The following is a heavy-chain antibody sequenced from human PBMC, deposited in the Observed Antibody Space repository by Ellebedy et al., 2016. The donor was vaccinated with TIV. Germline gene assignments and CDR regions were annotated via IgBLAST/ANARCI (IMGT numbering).Heavy chain of an antibody. CDR1: GFTFSSYA. V-gene: IGHV3-23*01. CDR3: AKVNWFGESRKTGDY. Sequence: GESLKISCAASGFTFSSYAMSWVRQAPGKGLEWVSAISGNGGHTHYADSVKGRFTVSSDKSKNMLYLQMNSLRVEDTAVYYCAKVNWFGESRKTGDYWGQGTLVTVSS. J-gene: IGHJ4*02. CDR2: ISGNGGHT. D-gene: IGHD3-10*01.